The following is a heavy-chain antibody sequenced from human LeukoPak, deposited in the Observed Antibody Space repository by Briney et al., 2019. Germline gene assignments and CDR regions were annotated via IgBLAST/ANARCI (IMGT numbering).Heavy chain of an antibody. J-gene: IGHJ5*02. D-gene: IGHD3-10*01. V-gene: IGHV4-59*01. Sequence: TSETLFLTCTVSGASINSYYWNWIRQPPGKGLEWIGYISYSGSTNYNPSLKSRVTISVDTSKNQLLLKLSSVTAADTAVYYCARDASPGSYNWFDPWGQGTLVTVSS. CDR2: ISYSGST. CDR1: GASINSYY. CDR3: ARDASPGSYNWFDP.